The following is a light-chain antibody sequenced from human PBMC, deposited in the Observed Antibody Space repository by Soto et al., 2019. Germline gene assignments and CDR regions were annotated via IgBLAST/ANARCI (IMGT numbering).Light chain of an antibody. V-gene: IGKV1-33*01. Sequence: IHMTQSPSSLSASVGDRVTITCQASQDSDKYLSWYQQKPGKAPELLIYDASNLETGVPSRFSGSGSGTEFTFTISSLQPEDIATYFCQQYASRPLTFGGGTKVDIK. J-gene: IGKJ4*01. CDR1: QDSDKY. CDR3: QQYASRPLT. CDR2: DAS.